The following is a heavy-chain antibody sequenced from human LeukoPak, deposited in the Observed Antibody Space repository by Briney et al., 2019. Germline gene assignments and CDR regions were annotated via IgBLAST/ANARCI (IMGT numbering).Heavy chain of an antibody. CDR3: ARGGSGSYFSWLDP. Sequence: ASVKVTCKASGYTFAGYYIHWVRQAPGQGLECMGWINPNSGGTNYAQKFQGRVTMTRDTSISTAYMELSRLRSDDTAVYYCARGGSGSYFSWLDPWGQGTLVTVSS. CDR1: GYTFAGYY. D-gene: IGHD3-10*01. CDR2: INPNSGGT. J-gene: IGHJ5*02. V-gene: IGHV1-2*02.